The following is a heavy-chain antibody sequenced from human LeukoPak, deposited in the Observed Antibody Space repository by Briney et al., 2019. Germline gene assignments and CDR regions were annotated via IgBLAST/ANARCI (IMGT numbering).Heavy chain of an antibody. D-gene: IGHD6-13*01. CDR3: ARSIPYGTTWYGRSDY. CDR2: IKPDGTTR. J-gene: IGHJ4*02. CDR1: GFPFSSYS. Sequence: GGSLRLSCAASGFPFSSYSMTWVRQAPGKGLEWVANIKPDGTTRFYVDSVKGRFTISRDNALNSLYLQMNSLRAEDTAIYYCARSIPYGTTWYGRSDYWGQGTLVTVSS. V-gene: IGHV3-7*03.